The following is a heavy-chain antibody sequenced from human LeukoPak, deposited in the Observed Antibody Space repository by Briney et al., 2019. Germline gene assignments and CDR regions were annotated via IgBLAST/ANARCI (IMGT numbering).Heavy chain of an antibody. D-gene: IGHD7-27*01. V-gene: IGHV3-21*01. CDR3: TRTSGPVGAFDI. CDR2: IPSSISDM. J-gene: IGHJ3*02. Sequence: PGGSLRLSCAASGFTFSTFTLNWVRQAPGKGLEWVSSIPSSISDMSYADSAKGRFTFSRDNAKNSLYLQMSSLRAEDTAVYYCTRTSGPVGAFDIWGQGTMVTVSS. CDR1: GFTFSTFT.